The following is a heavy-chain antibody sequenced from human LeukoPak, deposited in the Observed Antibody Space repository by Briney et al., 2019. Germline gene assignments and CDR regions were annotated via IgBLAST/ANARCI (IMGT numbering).Heavy chain of an antibody. CDR1: GGSISSGSYY. V-gene: IGHV4-61*02. CDR2: IYTSGST. J-gene: IGHJ4*02. Sequence: SETLSLTCTVSGGSISSGSYYWSWIRQPAGKGLEWIGRIYTSGSTNYNPSLKSRVTISVDTSKNQFSLKLSSVTAADTAVYYCARDADVWTNGHTFDYWGQGTLVTVSS. D-gene: IGHD2-8*01. CDR3: ARDADVWTNGHTFDY.